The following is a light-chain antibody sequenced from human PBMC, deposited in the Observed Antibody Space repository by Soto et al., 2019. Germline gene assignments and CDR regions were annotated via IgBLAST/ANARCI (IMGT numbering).Light chain of an antibody. CDR2: GAF. Sequence: EIVLTQSPGTLSLSPGESATLSCRASQSIPNNNLAWYQQKPGQAPRLLFYGAFNRASGIPDRFSGSGSGTDFTLTISDLQPEDAATYYCQMCDSAHALTFGGGTKVEIK. CDR3: QMCDSAHALT. V-gene: IGKV3-20*01. J-gene: IGKJ4*01. CDR1: QSIPNNN.